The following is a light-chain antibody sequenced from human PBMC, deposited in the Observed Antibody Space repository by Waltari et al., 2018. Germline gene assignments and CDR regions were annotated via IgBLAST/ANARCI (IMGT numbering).Light chain of an antibody. Sequence: DVVMTPSPLSLPITPGQTASISRRSSQSLVHRDGNTYLSWYQQKPGQPPRLLIYKVSNRDSGVPDRFSGSGAGTDFTLKISRVEAEDVGVYYCGQGTHWPPYSFGQGTKVEIK. V-gene: IGKV2-30*02. CDR2: KVS. J-gene: IGKJ2*03. CDR1: QSLVHRDGNTY. CDR3: GQGTHWPPYS.